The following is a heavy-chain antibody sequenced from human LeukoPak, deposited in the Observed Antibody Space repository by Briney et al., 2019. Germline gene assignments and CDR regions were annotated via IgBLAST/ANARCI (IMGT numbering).Heavy chain of an antibody. CDR3: VRDLAAAIVDY. D-gene: IGHD6-13*01. V-gene: IGHV1-2*02. J-gene: IGHJ4*02. CDR1: GYNFIGYY. Sequence: ASVKVSCKGSGYNFIGYYMHWGRQAPGQGRECMGWINPNTGDTNYAQKFQGRVTMTKETSISTAYMNLSRLRSDDTAVYYYVRDLAAAIVDYWGQGTLVTVSS. CDR2: INPNTGDT.